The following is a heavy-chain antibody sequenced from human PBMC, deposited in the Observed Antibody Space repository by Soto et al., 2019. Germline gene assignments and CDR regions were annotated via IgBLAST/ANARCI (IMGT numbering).Heavy chain of an antibody. CDR3: AKYASNSGSYYYGMDV. J-gene: IGHJ6*02. CDR2: ISGSGGST. CDR1: GFTFSSYA. V-gene: IGHV3-23*01. Sequence: PGGSLRLSCAASGFTFSSYAMSWVRQAPGKGLEWVSAISGSGGSTYYADSVKGRFTISRDNSKNTLYLQMNSLRAEDTAVFYCAKYASNSGSYYYGMDVWGQGTTVTASS. D-gene: IGHD4-4*01.